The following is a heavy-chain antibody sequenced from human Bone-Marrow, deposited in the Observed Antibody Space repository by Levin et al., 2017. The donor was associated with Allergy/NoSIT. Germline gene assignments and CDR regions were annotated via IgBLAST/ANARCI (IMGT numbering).Heavy chain of an antibody. CDR3: AKDTVEVRFLEKTKGMDA. D-gene: IGHD3-3*01. CDR1: GFTFKDFA. CDR2: ISWNGGST. Sequence: GGSLRLSCVASGFTFKDFAMHWVRQGPGKGLEWVSSISWNGGSTGYADSVKGRFTISRDNAKNSVYLQLNSLRAEDTAMYYCAKDTVEVRFLEKTKGMDAWGQGTKVTVSS. V-gene: IGHV3-9*01. J-gene: IGHJ6*02.